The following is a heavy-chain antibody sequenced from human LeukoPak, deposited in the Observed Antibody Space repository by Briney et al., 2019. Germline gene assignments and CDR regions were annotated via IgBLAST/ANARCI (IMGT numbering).Heavy chain of an antibody. CDR3: ARDGFGTMVRGVAIDY. CDR1: GFTFSSYG. CDR2: IKQDGSEK. J-gene: IGHJ4*02. V-gene: IGHV3-7*01. D-gene: IGHD3-10*01. Sequence: GGSLRLSCAASGFTFSSYGMHWVRQAPGKGLEWVANIKQDGSEKYYVDSVKGRFTISRDNAKNSLYLQMNSLRAEDTAVYYCARDGFGTMVRGVAIDYWGQGTLVTVSS.